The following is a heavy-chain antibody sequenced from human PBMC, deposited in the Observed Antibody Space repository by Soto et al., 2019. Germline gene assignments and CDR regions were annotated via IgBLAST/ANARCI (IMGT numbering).Heavy chain of an antibody. CDR2: IDHRGHI. D-gene: IGHD3-9*01. CDR3: VGDMHNVWFFS. V-gene: IGHV4-38-2*02. CDR1: VYSIGSGHY. J-gene: IGHJ4*02. Sequence: SETLSLTCAFFVYSIGSGHYWGWIRQPPGRGLEWVGTIDHRGHISYNPSLRSRITMSMDTSKNHFSLRLSSVTAADTAVYYCVGDMHNVWFFSGGQGNLVTV.